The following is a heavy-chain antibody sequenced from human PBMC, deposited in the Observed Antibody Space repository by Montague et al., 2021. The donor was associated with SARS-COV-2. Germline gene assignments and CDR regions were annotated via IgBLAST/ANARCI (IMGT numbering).Heavy chain of an antibody. CDR3: ARGAGRGSGYGKYYYYYYGMDV. D-gene: IGHD5-12*01. V-gene: IGHV4-59*01. CDR1: GGSISSYY. J-gene: IGHJ6*02. Sequence: SETLSLTCTVSGGSISSYYWSWIRQPPGKGLEWIGYIYYSGSTNYNPSLKSRVTISVDTSKYQFSLKLSSVTAADTAVYYCARGAGRGSGYGKYYYYYYGMDVWGQGTTVTVSS. CDR2: IYYSGST.